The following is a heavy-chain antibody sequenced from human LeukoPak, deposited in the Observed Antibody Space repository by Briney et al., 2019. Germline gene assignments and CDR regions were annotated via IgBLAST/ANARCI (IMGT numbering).Heavy chain of an antibody. Sequence: SETLSLTCTVSGYSISSGYYWGWIRQPPGKGLEWIGSIYHSGSTYYNPSLKSRVTISVDTSKNQFSLKLRSVTAADTAVYYCARNEYYYGSGSYHPAKVENGWFDPWGQGTLVTVSS. CDR2: IYHSGST. V-gene: IGHV4-38-2*02. J-gene: IGHJ5*02. D-gene: IGHD3-10*01. CDR3: ARNEYYYGSGSYHPAKVENGWFDP. CDR1: GYSISSGYY.